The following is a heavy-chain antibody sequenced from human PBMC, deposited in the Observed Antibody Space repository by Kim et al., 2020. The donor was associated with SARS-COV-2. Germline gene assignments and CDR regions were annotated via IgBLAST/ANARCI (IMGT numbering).Heavy chain of an antibody. D-gene: IGHD2-15*01. CDR3: ASVGGLPPFPDKGSFDY. Sequence: SETLSLTCAVYGGSFSGYYWSWIRQPPGKGLEWIGEINHSGSTNYNPSLKSRVTISVDTSKNQFSLKLSSVTAADTAVYYCASVGGLPPFPDKGSFDYWGQGTLVTVSS. CDR2: INHSGST. CDR1: GGSFSGYY. V-gene: IGHV4-34*01. J-gene: IGHJ4*02.